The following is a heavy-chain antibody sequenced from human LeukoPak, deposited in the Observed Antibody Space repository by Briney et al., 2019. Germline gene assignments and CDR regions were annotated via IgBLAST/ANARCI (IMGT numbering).Heavy chain of an antibody. CDR2: IRPGGDGP. CDR1: GNSLNNYH. CDR3: GRDPTYRNYFDS. D-gene: IGHD1-1*01. J-gene: IGHJ4*02. Sequence: ASVKVSCKASGNSLNNYHMHWVRQAPGQGLEWLGIIRPGGDGPSYAQKFQGRVTMTRDMSTSTVYMELSSLRSDDTAVYYCGRDPTYRNYFDSWGQGTLVTVSS. V-gene: IGHV1-46*02.